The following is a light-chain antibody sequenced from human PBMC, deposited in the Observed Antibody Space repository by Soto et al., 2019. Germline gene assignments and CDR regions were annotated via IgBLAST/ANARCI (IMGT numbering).Light chain of an antibody. V-gene: IGKV3-20*01. CDR3: QQYGTSIT. CDR1: QSISGSY. Sequence: EIVLTQSPGTLSLSPGERATLSCGAGQSISGSYLAWYQQKPGQAPRLLIYGASSRATDIPDRFSGSGSGADFTLTISRLEPEDFAVYYCQQYGTSITFGQGTRLEI. CDR2: GAS. J-gene: IGKJ5*01.